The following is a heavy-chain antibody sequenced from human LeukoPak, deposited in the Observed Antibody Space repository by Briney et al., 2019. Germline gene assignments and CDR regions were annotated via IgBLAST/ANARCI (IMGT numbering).Heavy chain of an antibody. D-gene: IGHD6-13*01. Sequence: GGSLRLSCAASGFTFSSYGMHWVRQAPGKGLEWVAIIRYDGSNKYYADSVKGRFTISRDNSKNTLYLQMNSLRAEDTAVYYCAKDFYSSSWDRFDPWGQGTLVTVSS. CDR2: IRYDGSNK. CDR3: AKDFYSSSWDRFDP. V-gene: IGHV3-30*02. J-gene: IGHJ5*02. CDR1: GFTFSSYG.